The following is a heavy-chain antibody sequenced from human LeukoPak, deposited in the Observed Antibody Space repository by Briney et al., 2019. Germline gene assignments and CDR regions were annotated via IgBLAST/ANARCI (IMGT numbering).Heavy chain of an antibody. CDR3: ARATRNGYDY. J-gene: IGHJ4*02. V-gene: IGHV3-48*04. CDR2: IAHDNAPI. D-gene: IGHD5-24*01. CDR1: GYTFRIYG. Sequence: GGSLRLSCAASGYTFRIYGMNWVRQAPGKGPEWVSHIAHDNAPIYYAHSERGRFTISRDNARNSLSLQMNSLRPEDTAMYYCARATRNGYDYWGPGPLVTVSS.